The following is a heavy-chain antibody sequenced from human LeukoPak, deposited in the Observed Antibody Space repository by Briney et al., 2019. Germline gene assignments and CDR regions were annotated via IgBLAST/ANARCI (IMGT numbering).Heavy chain of an antibody. Sequence: SETLSLTCAVYGGSFSGYYWSWIRQPPGKGLEWIGEINHSGSTNYNPSLKSRVTISVDTSKNQFSLKLSSVTAAETAVYYCARRMTKVTTFVGYFDLWGRGTLVTVSS. CDR2: INHSGST. CDR1: GGSFSGYY. CDR3: ARRMTKVTTFVGYFDL. V-gene: IGHV4-34*01. J-gene: IGHJ2*01. D-gene: IGHD4-17*01.